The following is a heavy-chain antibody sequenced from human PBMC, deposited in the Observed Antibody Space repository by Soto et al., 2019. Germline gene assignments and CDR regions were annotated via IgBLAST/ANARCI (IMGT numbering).Heavy chain of an antibody. CDR1: GYSFTSYG. CDR3: ARDLGGSYYAPVDY. V-gene: IGHV1-18*01. CDR2: ISAYNGNT. Sequence: QVQLVQSGAEVKKPGASVKVSCKASGYSFTSYGISWVRQAPGQGLEWMGWISAYNGNTKYAQKLQGRVTMTTDTSASTADMELRSLRSDDTAVYYCARDLGGSYYAPVDYWGQGTLVTVSA. D-gene: IGHD1-26*01. J-gene: IGHJ4*02.